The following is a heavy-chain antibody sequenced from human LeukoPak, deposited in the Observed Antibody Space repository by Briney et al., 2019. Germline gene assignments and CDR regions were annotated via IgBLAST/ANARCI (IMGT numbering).Heavy chain of an antibody. J-gene: IGHJ4*02. CDR1: GFPFSSYG. Sequence: GGSLLLSCAASGFPFSSYGMSWVRQAPGKGLEWVSAISGSGGSTYYADSVKGRFTISRDNSKNTLYLQMNSLRADDTAVYYCARETPYSNTWTDFDFWGQGTLVTVSS. D-gene: IGHD6-13*01. V-gene: IGHV3-23*01. CDR2: ISGSGGST. CDR3: ARETPYSNTWTDFDF.